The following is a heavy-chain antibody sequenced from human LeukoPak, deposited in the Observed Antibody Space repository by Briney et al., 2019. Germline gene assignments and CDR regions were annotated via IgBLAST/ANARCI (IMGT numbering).Heavy chain of an antibody. Sequence: SETLSLTCAVYGGSFSGYYWSWIRQPPGKGLEWIGEINHSGSTNYNPSLKSRVTISVDTSKNQFSLKLSSVTAADTAVYYCARHKYGGVVAANYWGQGTLVTVSS. CDR1: GGSFSGYY. D-gene: IGHD2-15*01. CDR3: ARHKYGGVVAANY. J-gene: IGHJ4*02. V-gene: IGHV4-34*01. CDR2: INHSGST.